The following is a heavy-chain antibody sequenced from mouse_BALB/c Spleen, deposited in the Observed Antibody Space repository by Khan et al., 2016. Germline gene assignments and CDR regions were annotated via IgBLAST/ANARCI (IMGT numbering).Heavy chain of an antibody. V-gene: IGHV3-8*02. D-gene: IGHD2-2*01. J-gene: IGHJ3*01. CDR3: ARGGNDDVGFAY. CDR1: GDSITSGY. Sequence: EVQLQESGPSLVKPSQTLSLTCSVTGDSITSGYWNWSRKFPGNKLDYMGYIRYSGLTYYNPSLKSRISITRDTSKNQYYLLLNSVTNKDTATYFVARGGNDDVGFAYWGQGTLISVSA. CDR2: IRYSGLT.